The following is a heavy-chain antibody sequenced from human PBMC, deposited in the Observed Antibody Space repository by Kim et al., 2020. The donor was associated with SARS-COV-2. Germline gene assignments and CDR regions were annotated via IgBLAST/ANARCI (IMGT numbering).Heavy chain of an antibody. CDR3: ARSPSHDYGGQDWYFDL. V-gene: IGHV4-59*01. J-gene: IGHJ2*01. CDR2: IYNSGST. D-gene: IGHD4-17*01. CDR1: GGSISSYY. Sequence: SETLSLTCTLPGGSISSYYWHWMRQPPGKGLEWIGYIYNSGSTNNNPSLKSRVTMSVDTSRNQFSLRLTSVTAADTAVYYCARSPSHDYGGQDWYFDLWG.